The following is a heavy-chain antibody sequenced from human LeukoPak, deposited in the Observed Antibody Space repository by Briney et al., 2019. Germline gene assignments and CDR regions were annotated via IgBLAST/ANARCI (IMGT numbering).Heavy chain of an antibody. CDR3: ARSWGSHYYGMDV. V-gene: IGHV1-69*06. Sequence: ASVKVSCKASGGTFSSYSISWVRQAPGQGLEWMGGIIPIFGTANYAQKFQGRVTITADKSTSTAYMELSSLRSEDTAVYYCARSWGSHYYGMDVWGKGTTVTVSS. CDR2: IIPIFGTA. J-gene: IGHJ6*04. D-gene: IGHD7-27*01. CDR1: GGTFSSYS.